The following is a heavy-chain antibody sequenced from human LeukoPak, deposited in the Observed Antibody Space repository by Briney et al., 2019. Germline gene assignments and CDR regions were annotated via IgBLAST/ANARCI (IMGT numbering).Heavy chain of an antibody. CDR3: AKSQYSFGSGSTRPLFDY. Sequence: ASVKVSCKASGYTFTSYGISWVRQAPGQGLEWMGWINPNSGGTYFAQKFEARVTLARDTSINTAYMEMRGLTSDDTAIYYCAKSQYSFGSGSTRPLFDYWGPGTLVTVSS. CDR1: GYTFTSYG. CDR2: INPNSGGT. V-gene: IGHV1-2*02. J-gene: IGHJ4*02. D-gene: IGHD3-10*01.